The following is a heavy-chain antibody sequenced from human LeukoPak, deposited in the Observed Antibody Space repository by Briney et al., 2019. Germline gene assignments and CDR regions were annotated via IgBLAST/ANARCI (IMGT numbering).Heavy chain of an antibody. J-gene: IGHJ5*02. V-gene: IGHV1-69*06. D-gene: IGHD6-13*01. CDR1: GGSFSSYA. CDR2: IIPLFGAP. Sequence: GASVKVSCKASGGSFSSYAISWVRQAPGQGLEWMGGIIPLFGAPNYAQKFQGRVTITADKSTTTAYMELSSLGSEDTAVYFCARHDSYSSSFPYNWFDPWGQGTLVTVSS. CDR3: ARHDSYSSSFPYNWFDP.